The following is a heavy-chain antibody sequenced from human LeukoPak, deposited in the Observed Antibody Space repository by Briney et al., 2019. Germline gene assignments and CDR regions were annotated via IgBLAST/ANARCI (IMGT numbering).Heavy chain of an antibody. J-gene: IGHJ3*02. CDR2: IYYSGST. CDR3: ARRGRFGWLLPHAFDI. V-gene: IGHV4-39*07. CDR1: GGSISSSSYY. D-gene: IGHD3-22*01. Sequence: SETLSLTCTVSGGSISSSSYYWGWIRQPPGKGLEWIGSIYYSGSTYYNPSLKSRVTISVDTSKNQFSLKLSSVTAADTAVYYCARRGRFGWLLPHAFDIWGQGTMVTVSS.